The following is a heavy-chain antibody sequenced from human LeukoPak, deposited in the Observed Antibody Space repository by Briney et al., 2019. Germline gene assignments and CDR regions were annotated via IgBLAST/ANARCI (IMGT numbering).Heavy chain of an antibody. CDR1: GFTFSDYY. V-gene: IGHV3-11*04. CDR3: AKPSGSGVDY. D-gene: IGHD1-26*01. Sequence: GGSLGLSCAASGFTFSDYYMSWIRQAPGKGLEWVSYISSSGSTIYYADSVKGRFIITRDNFKNTLYLQMNSLRLEDMAVYYCAKPSGSGVDYWGRGTRVTVSS. J-gene: IGHJ4*02. CDR2: ISSSGSTI.